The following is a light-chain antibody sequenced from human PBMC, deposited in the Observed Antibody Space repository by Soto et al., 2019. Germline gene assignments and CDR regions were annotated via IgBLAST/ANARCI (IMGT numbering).Light chain of an antibody. J-gene: IGLJ2*01. Sequence: QSVLTQPRSVSGSPGQSVTISCTGTSSDVGGYNYVSWYQQHPGKAPKLIIYEVFRRPSGVPDRFSGSKSANTASLTVSGLQTEDEADYYCSSYAARDSFVVFGGGTKLTVL. CDR3: SSYAARDSFVV. V-gene: IGLV2-11*01. CDR1: SSDVGGYNY. CDR2: EVF.